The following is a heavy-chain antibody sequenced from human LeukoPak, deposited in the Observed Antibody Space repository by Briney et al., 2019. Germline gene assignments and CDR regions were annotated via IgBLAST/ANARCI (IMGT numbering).Heavy chain of an antibody. V-gene: IGHV3-48*04. CDR2: ISSTSSAI. J-gene: IGHJ4*02. CDR1: GFTFSSYS. Sequence: GGSLRLSCATSGFTFSSYSMNWVRQAPGKGLEWLSYISSTSSAIYYADSLKGRFTISRDNAKNSLYLQMDSLRAEDTAVYYCARVIGSYGDSAYWGQGTLVTVSS. D-gene: IGHD3-16*01. CDR3: ARVIGSYGDSAY.